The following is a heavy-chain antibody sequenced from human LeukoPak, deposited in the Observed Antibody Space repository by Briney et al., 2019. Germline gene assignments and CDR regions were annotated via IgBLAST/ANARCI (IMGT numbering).Heavy chain of an antibody. CDR1: GYTFTSYY. Sequence: ASVKVSCKASGYTFTSYYIHWVRQAPGQGLEWMGIINPSAGNTNYAQKLQGRVTMTTDTSTSTAYMELRSLRSDDTAVYYCARGPSTYYDYWGQGTLVTVSS. V-gene: IGHV1-46*01. D-gene: IGHD2/OR15-2a*01. CDR3: ARGPSTYYDY. CDR2: INPSAGNT. J-gene: IGHJ4*02.